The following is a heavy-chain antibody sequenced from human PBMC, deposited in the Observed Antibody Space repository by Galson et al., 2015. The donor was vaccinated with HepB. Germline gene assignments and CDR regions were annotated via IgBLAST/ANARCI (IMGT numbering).Heavy chain of an antibody. J-gene: IGHJ6*02. CDR2: IIPIFGTA. CDR1: GGTFSSYA. CDR3: AREGGDNWNSPFYYYYGMDV. Sequence: SVKVSCKASGGTFSSYAISWVRQAPGQGLEWMGGIIPIFGTANYAQKFQGRVTITADESTSTAYMELSSLRSEDTAVYYCAREGGDNWNSPFYYYYGMDVWGQGTTVTVSS. D-gene: IGHD1-7*01. V-gene: IGHV1-69*13.